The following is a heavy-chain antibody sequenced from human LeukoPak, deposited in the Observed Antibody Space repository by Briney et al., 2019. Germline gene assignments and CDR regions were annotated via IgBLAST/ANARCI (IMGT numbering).Heavy chain of an antibody. D-gene: IGHD3-16*01. CDR1: GGSISSHY. CDR2: IYYSGST. Sequence: SETLSLTCTVSGGSISSHYWSWIRQPPGKGLEWIGYIYYSGSTNYNPSLKSRVTISVDTPKNQFSLKLSSVTAADTAVYYCARDFEGGAFDIWGQGTMVTVSS. V-gene: IGHV4-59*11. CDR3: ARDFEGGAFDI. J-gene: IGHJ3*02.